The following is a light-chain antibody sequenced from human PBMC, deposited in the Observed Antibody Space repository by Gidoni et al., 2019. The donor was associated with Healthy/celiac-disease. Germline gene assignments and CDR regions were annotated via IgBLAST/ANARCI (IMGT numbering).Light chain of an antibody. V-gene: IGKV4-1*01. CDR2: WAS. J-gene: IGKJ4*01. Sequence: DIVMTQSPDSLAVSLGERATINCKSSQSVLYSSNNKNYLAWYQQKPGQPPKLLIYWASTRESGVPDRFSGSGSGTDFTLTISSLQAEDVAVYYCQQYYSTPDFDGGTKVEIK. CDR1: QSVLYSSNNKNY. CDR3: QQYYSTPD.